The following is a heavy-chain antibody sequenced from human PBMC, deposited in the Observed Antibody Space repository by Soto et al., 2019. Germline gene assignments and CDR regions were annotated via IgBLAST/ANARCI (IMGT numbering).Heavy chain of an antibody. V-gene: IGHV3-9*01. D-gene: IGHD6-13*01. J-gene: IGHJ1*01. Sequence: PGGSLRLSCAASGFTFEDYAIHWVRQVPGKGLEWVSGINLNSGSIGYGDSVKGRFAISRDNAKNSLHLQMNSLSAEDTAFYYCVKDESINWYSGHFRHWGQGTLVTVSS. CDR3: VKDESINWYSGHFRH. CDR2: INLNSGSI. CDR1: GFTFEDYA.